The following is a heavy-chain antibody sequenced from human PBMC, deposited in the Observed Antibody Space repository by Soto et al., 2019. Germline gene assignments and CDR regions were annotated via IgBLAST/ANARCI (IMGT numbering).Heavy chain of an antibody. D-gene: IGHD6-19*01. Sequence: GGSVRLSCTASGFTFGDYAMSWVRQAPGKGLEWVGFIRSKAYGGTTEYAASVKGRFTISRDDSKSIAYLQMNSLKTEDTAVYYCTRVAYSSGTFNYWGQGTLVTVSS. CDR3: TRVAYSSGTFNY. J-gene: IGHJ4*02. CDR2: IRSKAYGGTT. CDR1: GFTFGDYA. V-gene: IGHV3-49*04.